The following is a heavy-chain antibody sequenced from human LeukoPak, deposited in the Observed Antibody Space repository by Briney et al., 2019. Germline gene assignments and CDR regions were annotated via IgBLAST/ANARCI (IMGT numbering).Heavy chain of an antibody. Sequence: SETPSLTCTVSGGSISSGGYYWSWIRQHPGKGLEWIGYIYYSGSTYYNPSFKSRVTISVDTSKNQFSLKLSSVTAADTAVYYCARDRGDSGFDYWGQGTLVTVSS. J-gene: IGHJ4*02. CDR3: ARDRGDSGFDY. D-gene: IGHD2-21*02. CDR1: GGSISSGGYY. CDR2: IYYSGST. V-gene: IGHV4-31*03.